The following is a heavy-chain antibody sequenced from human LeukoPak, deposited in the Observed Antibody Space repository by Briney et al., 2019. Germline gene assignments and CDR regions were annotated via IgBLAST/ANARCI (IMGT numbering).Heavy chain of an antibody. V-gene: IGHV3-23*01. CDR1: GFPLSTYA. CDR3: AKGYSSGWYAFDS. J-gene: IGHJ4*02. CDR2: IHGAT. D-gene: IGHD6-19*01. Sequence: QSGGSLRLSCAASGFPLSTYAMGWVRQAPGKGLEWVSTIHGATYYADSVRGRFTISKDNSKNTLYLQMTSLRADDTALYYCAKGYSSGWYAFDSWGQGTLVTVSS.